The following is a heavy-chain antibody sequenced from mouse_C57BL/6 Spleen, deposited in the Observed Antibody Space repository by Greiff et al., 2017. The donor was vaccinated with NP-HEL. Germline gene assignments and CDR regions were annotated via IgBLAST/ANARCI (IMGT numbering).Heavy chain of an antibody. CDR3: ATTSLYDYDDD. J-gene: IGHJ2*01. D-gene: IGHD2-4*01. CDR2: ISYDGSN. V-gene: IGHV3-6*01. Sequence: ESGPGLVKPSQSLSLTCSVTGYSITSGYYWNWIRQFPGNKLEWMGYISYDGSNNYNPSLKNRISITRDTSKNQFFLKLNSVTTEDTATYYCATTSLYDYDDDWGQGTTLTVSS. CDR1: GYSITSGYY.